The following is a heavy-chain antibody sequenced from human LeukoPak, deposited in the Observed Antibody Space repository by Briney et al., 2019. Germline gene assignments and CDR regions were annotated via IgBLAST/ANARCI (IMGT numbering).Heavy chain of an antibody. CDR3: AKDHCSSTSCYLHFDY. CDR2: ISGSGGST. V-gene: IGHV3-23*01. D-gene: IGHD2-2*01. J-gene: IGHJ4*02. Sequence: GGSLRLSCAASGFTFSSYAMSWVRQAPGKGLEWVSAISGSGGSTYYADSVKGRFTISRDNSKNTLYLQMNSLRAEDTAVYYCAKDHCSSTSCYLHFDYWGQGTLVTVSS. CDR1: GFTFSSYA.